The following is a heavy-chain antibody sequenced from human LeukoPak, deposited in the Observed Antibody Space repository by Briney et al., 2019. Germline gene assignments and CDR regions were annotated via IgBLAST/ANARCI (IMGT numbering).Heavy chain of an antibody. J-gene: IGHJ4*02. Sequence: GASVKVSCKASGYTFTSYYMHWLRQAPGQGLEWMGIINPSGGSTSYAQKFQGRVTMTRDMSTSTVYMELSSLRSEDTAVYYCAREVAGTESFDYWGQGTLVTVSP. V-gene: IGHV1-46*01. D-gene: IGHD6-19*01. CDR1: GYTFTSYY. CDR3: AREVAGTESFDY. CDR2: INPSGGST.